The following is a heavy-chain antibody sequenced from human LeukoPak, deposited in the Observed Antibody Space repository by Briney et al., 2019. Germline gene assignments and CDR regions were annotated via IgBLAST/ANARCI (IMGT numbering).Heavy chain of an antibody. CDR2: INHSGST. CDR1: GGSFSGYY. V-gene: IGHV4-34*01. D-gene: IGHD2-21*02. Sequence: SETLSLTCAVYGGSFSGYYWSWIRQPPGKGLEWIGGINHSGSTNYNPSLKSRVTISVDTSKNQFSLTLSSVTAADTAVYYCARAGLKGDVDYWGQGTLVTVSS. CDR3: ARAGLKGDVDY. J-gene: IGHJ4*02.